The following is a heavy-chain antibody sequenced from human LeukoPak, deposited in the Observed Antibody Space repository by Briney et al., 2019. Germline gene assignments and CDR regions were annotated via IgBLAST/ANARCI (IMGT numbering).Heavy chain of an antibody. CDR1: GFTFNIYS. J-gene: IGHJ4*02. V-gene: IGHV3-21*01. Sequence: GGSLRLSCSASGFTFNIYSLNWVRQAPGKGLEWVSSITSTSSYIYYADSVKGRFTISRDNAQNSLYLQMNSLRVEDTAVYYCARDRRHSHSGFDYWGQGTLVTVSS. CDR3: ARDRRHSHSGFDY. CDR2: ITSTSSYI. D-gene: IGHD5-18*01.